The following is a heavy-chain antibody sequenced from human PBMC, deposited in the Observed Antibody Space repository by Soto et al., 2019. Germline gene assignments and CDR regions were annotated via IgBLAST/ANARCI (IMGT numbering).Heavy chain of an antibody. Sequence: QPGGSLRLSCTASGFTFTSYGMGWVRQAPGKGLQWVSTIRGDGGQTHYTDSVKGRFSISRDNSKNTVYLQMDSLRAEDTAMYFCARDEGLDSDDFFAYWGQGTQVTVSS. V-gene: IGHV3-23*01. CDR1: GFTFTSYG. J-gene: IGHJ4*02. CDR3: ARDEGLDSDDFFAY. CDR2: IRGDGGQT. D-gene: IGHD3-9*01.